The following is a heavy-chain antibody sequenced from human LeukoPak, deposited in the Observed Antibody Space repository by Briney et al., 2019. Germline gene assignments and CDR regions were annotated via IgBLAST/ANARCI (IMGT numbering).Heavy chain of an antibody. CDR3: AREYRSSSGRAFDI. J-gene: IGHJ3*02. V-gene: IGHV3-48*01. CDR1: GFTFSTYT. Sequence: GGSLRLSCAASGFTFSTYTMNWVRQGPGKGLEWVPYISSASSAIYYADSVKGRFTISRDNANNSLYLQLNSLRAEDTAVYYCAREYRSSSGRAFDIWGQGTMVTVSS. CDR2: ISSASSAI. D-gene: IGHD6-6*01.